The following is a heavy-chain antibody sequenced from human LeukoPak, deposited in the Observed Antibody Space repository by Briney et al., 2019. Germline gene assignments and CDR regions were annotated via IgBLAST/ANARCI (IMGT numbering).Heavy chain of an antibody. Sequence: GGSLRLSCAASGFTFDNYGMSWVRQAPGKGLEWVAGINWNGGSTGYADSVKGRFTISRDKAKNSLYLQMNSLRAEDPALYCCARSVPSYYYDDYAFDIWGQGTMVTVSS. J-gene: IGHJ3*02. CDR3: ARSVPSYYYDDYAFDI. CDR2: INWNGGST. V-gene: IGHV3-20*04. CDR1: GFTFDNYG. D-gene: IGHD3-22*01.